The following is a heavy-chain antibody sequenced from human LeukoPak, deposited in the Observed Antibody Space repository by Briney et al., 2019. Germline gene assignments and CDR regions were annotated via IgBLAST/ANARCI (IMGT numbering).Heavy chain of an antibody. Sequence: GGSLTLSCAASGFTFSSYAMSWVRQAPGXXXXXVSAISGXGGSTYYADSVKGRFTISRDNSKNTLYLQMNSLRAEDTAVYYCAKDFDIVVVAATGYYFDYWGQGTLVTVSS. J-gene: IGHJ4*02. CDR2: ISGXGGST. V-gene: IGHV3-23*01. CDR3: AKDFDIVVVAATGYYFDY. CDR1: GFTFSSYA. D-gene: IGHD2-15*01.